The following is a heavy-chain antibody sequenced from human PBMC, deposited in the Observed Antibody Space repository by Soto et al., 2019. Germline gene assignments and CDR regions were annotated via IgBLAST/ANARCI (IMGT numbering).Heavy chain of an antibody. V-gene: IGHV3-23*01. CDR3: AKATTNGGWFNPFDS. Sequence: GGSLRLSCSASGFPFSSYGMNWVRQAPGKGLEWVSGLSGSGTSTYYADSVKGRFTISRDNSRDTLFLQMNSLTADDTAVYYCAKATTNGGWFNPFDSWGQGALVTVSS. CDR1: GFPFSSYG. D-gene: IGHD6-19*01. CDR2: LSGSGTST. J-gene: IGHJ4*02.